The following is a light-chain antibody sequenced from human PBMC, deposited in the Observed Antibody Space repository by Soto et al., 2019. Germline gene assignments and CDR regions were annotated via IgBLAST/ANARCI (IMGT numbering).Light chain of an antibody. J-gene: IGKJ1*01. CDR3: QRYGSSPWT. Sequence: ELVWTQSPGTRSFSPGERATLSGRASQSVSSNYLAWYKPKHGQAPRLLIFGASSRATGIPDRFSGSGSGKDFTITISRLENEDFEVYYCQRYGSSPWTVGQGTQV. CDR1: QSVSSNY. V-gene: IGKV3-20*01. CDR2: GAS.